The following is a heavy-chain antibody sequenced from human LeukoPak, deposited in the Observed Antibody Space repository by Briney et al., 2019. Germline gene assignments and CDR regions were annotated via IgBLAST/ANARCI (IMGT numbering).Heavy chain of an antibody. CDR2: VDPEDGET. CDR3: ARDYGDYYDGWFDP. D-gene: IGHD4-17*01. Sequence: ASVKVSCKASGYTFTDYYMHWVQQAPGKGLEWMGRVDPEDGETIYAEKFQGRVTITADTSTDTAYMELSSLRSEDTAVYYCARDYGDYYDGWFDPWGQGTLVTVSS. J-gene: IGHJ5*02. CDR1: GYTFTDYY. V-gene: IGHV1-69-2*01.